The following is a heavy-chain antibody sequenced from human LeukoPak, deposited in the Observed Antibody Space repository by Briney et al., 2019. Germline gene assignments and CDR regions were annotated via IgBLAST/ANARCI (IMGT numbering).Heavy chain of an antibody. CDR3: AKDLGGRMITFGGVIHNY. J-gene: IGHJ4*02. Sequence: GGTLRLSCAASGFTFSSYGMSWVRQAPGKGLESVSAISGSGGSTYYADSVKGRFTISRDNSKNTLYLKMNSLRAEDTAVYYCAKDLGGRMITFGGVIHNYWGQGTLVTVSS. CDR2: ISGSGGST. D-gene: IGHD3-16*02. CDR1: GFTFSSYG. V-gene: IGHV3-23*01.